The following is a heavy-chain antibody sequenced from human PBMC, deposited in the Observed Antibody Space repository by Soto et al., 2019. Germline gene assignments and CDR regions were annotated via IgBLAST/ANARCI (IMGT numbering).Heavy chain of an antibody. CDR2: ISNDGSSE. D-gene: IGHD5-18*01. V-gene: IGHV3-30-3*01. CDR3: VRDSGANYGTFWYFDL. J-gene: IGHJ2*01. Sequence: QVQLVESGGGVVQPGRSLRISCAATGFSFNFYAMYWVRQAPGKGLEWVAMISNDGSSENYADSVRGRFIISRDNSKKTFFWKMNSLRPEDTATYYCVRDSGANYGTFWYFDLWGRGTLVTVSS. CDR1: GFSFNFYA.